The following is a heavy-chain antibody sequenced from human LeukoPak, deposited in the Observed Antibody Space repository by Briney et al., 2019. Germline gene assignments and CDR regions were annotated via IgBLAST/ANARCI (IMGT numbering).Heavy chain of an antibody. CDR1: GGSLSGYY. D-gene: IGHD1-26*01. J-gene: IGHJ3*02. Sequence: PSETLSLTCAVYGGSLSGYYWSWIRQPPGKGLEWIGEINHSGSTNYNPSLKSRVTISVDTSKNQFSLKLSSVTAADTAVYYCARGLSGSYYAFDIWGQGTMVTVSS. V-gene: IGHV4-34*01. CDR2: INHSGST. CDR3: ARGLSGSYYAFDI.